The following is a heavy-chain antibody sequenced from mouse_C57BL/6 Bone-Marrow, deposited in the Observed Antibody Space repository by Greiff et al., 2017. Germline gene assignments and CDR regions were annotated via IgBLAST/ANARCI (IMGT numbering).Heavy chain of an antibody. J-gene: IGHJ3*01. Sequence: VQLQQSGAELVRPGASVKLSCTASGFNIKDDYMHWVKQRPEQGLEWIGWIDPENGDTEYASKFQGKATITADTSSTTAYLQLSSLTSEDTAVYYCTVYYGSSYVAWFAYWGQGTLVTVSA. D-gene: IGHD1-1*01. CDR2: IDPENGDT. CDR1: GFNIKDDY. CDR3: TVYYGSSYVAWFAY. V-gene: IGHV14-4*01.